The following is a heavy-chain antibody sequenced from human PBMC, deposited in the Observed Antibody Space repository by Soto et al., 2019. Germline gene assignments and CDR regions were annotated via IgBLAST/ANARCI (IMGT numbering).Heavy chain of an antibody. J-gene: IGHJ4*02. CDR1: GGSISSGGYS. V-gene: IGHV4-30-2*01. D-gene: IGHD6-6*01. CDR3: AGQYSSSSDEGYYFDY. Sequence: SETLSLTCAVSGGSISSGGYSWSWIRQPPGKGLEWIGYIYHSGSTYYNPSLKSRVTISVDRSKNQFSLKLSSVTAADTAVYYCAGQYSSSSDEGYYFDYWGQGTLVTVSS. CDR2: IYHSGST.